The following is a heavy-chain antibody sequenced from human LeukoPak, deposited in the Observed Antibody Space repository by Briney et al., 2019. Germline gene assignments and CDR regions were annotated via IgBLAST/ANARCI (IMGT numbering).Heavy chain of an antibody. CDR3: ARLGGATSPFGY. V-gene: IGHV4-59*08. J-gene: IGHJ4*02. CDR2: IYYTGNT. CDR1: GGSISSYY. D-gene: IGHD1-26*01. Sequence: SEALSLTCTVSGGSISSYYWSWIRQPPGKGLEWIGYIYYTGNTNYNPSLKSRVTISVDASKNQFSLNLSSVTAADTAIYYCARLGGATSPFGYWGQGTLVTVSS.